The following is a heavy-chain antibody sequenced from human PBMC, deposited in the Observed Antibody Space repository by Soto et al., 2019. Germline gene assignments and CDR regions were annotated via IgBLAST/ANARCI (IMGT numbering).Heavy chain of an antibody. CDR1: GGSISSGGYY. CDR3: ARSVFP. CDR2: IYYSGST. V-gene: IGHV4-31*03. Sequence: QVQLQESGPGLVKPSQTLSLTCTVSGGSISSGGYYWNWIRQHPGKGLEWIGYIYYSGSTYYNPSPXSXXTISVDTSKTQFSLKLSSVTAADTAVYYCARSVFPWGQGTLVTVSS. J-gene: IGHJ5*02.